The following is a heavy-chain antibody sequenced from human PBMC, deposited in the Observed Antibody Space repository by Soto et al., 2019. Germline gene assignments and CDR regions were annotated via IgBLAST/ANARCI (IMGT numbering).Heavy chain of an antibody. V-gene: IGHV3-7*01. CDR1: GFTYSDYW. J-gene: IGHJ1*01. CDR2: MNPDGSQT. D-gene: IGHD3-9*01. CDR3: AREPRVLSY. Sequence: EVQLVESGGGVVQPGGSLRLSCVASGFTYSDYWMAWVRQVPGKGLEWVAYMNPDGSQTFYVDSVKGRFTISRDNAKNSLYLRITSLRVDDTALYYCAREPRVLSYWGQGTLVTVSP.